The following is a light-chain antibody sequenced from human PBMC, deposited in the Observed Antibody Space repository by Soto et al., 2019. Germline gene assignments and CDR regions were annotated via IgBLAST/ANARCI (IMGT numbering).Light chain of an antibody. J-gene: IGKJ1*01. CDR1: QSVSIN. V-gene: IGKV3-15*01. Sequence: DIVMTQSPATLSVSPGERATLSCRASQSVSINLAWYQQKPGQAPRLLIYGASTRATGIPARFSGSGSGTEFTLTINSLQSEDFAVYYCQHYNNWPPWTFGQGTKVEIK. CDR3: QHYNNWPPWT. CDR2: GAS.